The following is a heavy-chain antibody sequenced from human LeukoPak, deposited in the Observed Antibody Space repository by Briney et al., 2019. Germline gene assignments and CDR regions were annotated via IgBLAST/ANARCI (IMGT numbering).Heavy chain of an antibody. CDR1: GFTFSSYA. CDR3: ARAKVVPASFDY. J-gene: IGHJ4*02. V-gene: IGHV3-30-3*01. CDR2: ISYDGSNK. Sequence: GRSLRLSCAASGFTFSSYAMHWVRQAPGKGLEWVAVISYDGSNKYYADSVKGRLTISRDNSKNTLYLQMNSLRAEDTAVYYCARAKVVPASFDYWGQGTLVTVSS. D-gene: IGHD2-2*01.